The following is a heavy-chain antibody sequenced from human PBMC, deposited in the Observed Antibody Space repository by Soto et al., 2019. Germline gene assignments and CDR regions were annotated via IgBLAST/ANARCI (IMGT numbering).Heavy chain of an antibody. CDR1: GYTFTNSG. J-gene: IGHJ6*02. Sequence: ASVKVSCKASGYTFTNSGSSCVRQAPARGLEWMGWIGAYNGHTKYAQKLQGRVTMTTDTSTSTAYMELRSLKSDDTAVYYCASEDYYDSSGYVPLGYYLGMDVWGEGTTVTVSS. CDR3: ASEDYYDSSGYVPLGYYLGMDV. V-gene: IGHV1-18*01. D-gene: IGHD3-22*01. CDR2: IGAYNGHT.